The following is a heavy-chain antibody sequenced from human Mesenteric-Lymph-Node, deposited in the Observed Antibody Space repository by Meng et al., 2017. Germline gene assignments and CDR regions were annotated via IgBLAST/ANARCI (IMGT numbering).Heavy chain of an antibody. V-gene: IGHV3-74*01. J-gene: IGHJ4*02. D-gene: IGHD6-19*01. CDR3: TGLSGPFDY. Sequence: EVQLVESGGCLVQPGGSLRLSCAASGFTISRHWMHWVRQAPGKGLVWVSRINSDGRTTNYADSVKGRFTISRDNAKNTLYLQMNSLRAEDTAVYFCTGLSGPFDYWGQGTLVTVSS. CDR1: GFTISRHW. CDR2: INSDGRTT.